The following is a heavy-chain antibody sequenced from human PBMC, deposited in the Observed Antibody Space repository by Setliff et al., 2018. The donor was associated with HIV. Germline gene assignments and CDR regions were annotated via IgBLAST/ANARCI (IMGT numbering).Heavy chain of an antibody. V-gene: IGHV4-39*01. CDR1: GGSISNSSSY. J-gene: IGHJ4*02. D-gene: IGHD2-2*02. CDR2: IYSSRWS. CDR3: GRHSLYGPAAISALDY. Sequence: PSETLSLTCTVSGGSISNSSSYWGWIRQTPGKGLEWIGSIYSSRWSYYNPSLQSRLTLSIDRSRSQFSLNLRSVTAADTAVYCCGRHSLYGPAAISALDYWGQGALVTVSS.